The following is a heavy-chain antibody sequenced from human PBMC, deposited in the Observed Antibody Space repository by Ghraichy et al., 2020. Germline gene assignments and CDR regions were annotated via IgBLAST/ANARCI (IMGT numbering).Heavy chain of an antibody. V-gene: IGHV3-21*01. Sequence: GGSLRLSCAASGFTFSSYSMNWVRQAPGKGLEWVSSISSSSSYIYYADSVKGRLTISRDNAKNSLYLQMNSLRAEDTAVYYCAREGLLGGNWNPRSYYMDVWGKGTTVTVSS. CDR3: AREGLLGGNWNPRSYYMDV. CDR2: ISSSSSYI. D-gene: IGHD1-1*01. J-gene: IGHJ6*03. CDR1: GFTFSSYS.